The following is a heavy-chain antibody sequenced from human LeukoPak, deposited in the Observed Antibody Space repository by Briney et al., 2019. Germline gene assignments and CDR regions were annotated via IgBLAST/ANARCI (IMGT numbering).Heavy chain of an antibody. D-gene: IGHD3-22*01. Sequence: GGSLRLSCAASGFTFSSYGMHWVRQAPGKGLEWVAVTWYNGSNKYYADSVKGRFTISRDNSKNTLYLQMNSLRAEDTAVYYCARDMRSYDSSGNDAFDIWGQGTMVTVSS. CDR1: GFTFSSYG. CDR2: TWYNGSNK. V-gene: IGHV3-33*01. CDR3: ARDMRSYDSSGNDAFDI. J-gene: IGHJ3*02.